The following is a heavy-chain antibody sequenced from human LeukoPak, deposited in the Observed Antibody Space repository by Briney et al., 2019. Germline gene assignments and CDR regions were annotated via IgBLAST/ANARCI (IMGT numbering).Heavy chain of an antibody. CDR2: IIPILGIA. CDR1: GYTFTSSG. Sequence: ASVKVSCKASGYTFTSSGISWVRQAPGQGLEWMGRIIPILGIANYAQKFQGRVTITADKSTSTAYMELSSLRSEDTAVYYCARDFPRIAVAKEIYYFDYWGQGTLVTVSS. CDR3: ARDFPRIAVAKEIYYFDY. J-gene: IGHJ4*02. D-gene: IGHD6-19*01. V-gene: IGHV1-69*04.